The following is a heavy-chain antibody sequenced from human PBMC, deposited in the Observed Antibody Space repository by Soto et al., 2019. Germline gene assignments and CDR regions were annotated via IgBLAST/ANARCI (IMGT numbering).Heavy chain of an antibody. V-gene: IGHV3-11*01. CDR3: ARDPRYCSGANGYSAGKDHYYYYMDV. Sequence: QVQLVESGGGLVKPGGSLRLSCAASGFTFSDYYMSWIRQAPGKGLEWVSYIRSGGSRIYYTDSVKGRFTISRDNAENSPDLQMYSLRAEATAVYYCARDPRYCSGANGYSAGKDHYYYYMDVWGKGTTVTVSS. CDR1: GFTFSDYY. J-gene: IGHJ6*03. D-gene: IGHD2-15*01. CDR2: IRSGGSRI.